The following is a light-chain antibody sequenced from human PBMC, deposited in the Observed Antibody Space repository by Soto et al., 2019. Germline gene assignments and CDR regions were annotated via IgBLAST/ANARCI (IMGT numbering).Light chain of an antibody. CDR2: EVS. J-gene: IGLJ3*02. CDR1: SSDVGSYNL. V-gene: IGLV2-23*02. CDR3: CSYAGSSRV. Sequence: QYALTQPASVSGSPGQSITISCTGTSSDVGSYNLVSWYQQHPGKAPKLMIFEVSKRPSGVSNRFSGSKSGNTASLTISGLQAEDEADYYCCSYAGSSRVFGGGTKLTVL.